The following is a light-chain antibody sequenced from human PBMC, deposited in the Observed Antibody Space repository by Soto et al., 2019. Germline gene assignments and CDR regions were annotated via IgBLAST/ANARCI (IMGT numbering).Light chain of an antibody. CDR2: ATS. Sequence: EIPLAQSPSSLAASVGDRLTLTCRASRNVSIYLNWYQHKPGKGPTLLIHATSNLQIGVPSRFSGSGSGTEFTLTIGSLEPEDFGTYYCQQSYKMPSFGQGTRLEIX. J-gene: IGKJ5*01. CDR3: QQSYKMPS. V-gene: IGKV1-39*01. CDR1: RNVSIY.